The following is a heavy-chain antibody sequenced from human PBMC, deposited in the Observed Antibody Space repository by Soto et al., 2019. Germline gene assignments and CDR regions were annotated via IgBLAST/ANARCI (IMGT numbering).Heavy chain of an antibody. D-gene: IGHD3-16*01. CDR3: ARETYDYVWGTLDI. V-gene: IGHV1-3*01. CDR2: INPGSGRA. CDR1: GYSFTRYA. Sequence: QVYLVQSGAEVKKPGASVKISCKASGYSFTRYAIHWVRQAPGQSLEWMGWINPGSGRATYSHNFQGSVTITSDTSASTVYMDLTGLTSEDTAVYFCARETYDYVWGTLDIWGQGTMVTVSS. J-gene: IGHJ3*02.